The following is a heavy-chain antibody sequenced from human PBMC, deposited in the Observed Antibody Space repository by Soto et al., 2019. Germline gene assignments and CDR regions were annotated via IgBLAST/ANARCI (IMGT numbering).Heavy chain of an antibody. V-gene: IGHV4-59*08. CDR2: IYHSGST. CDR1: GGSISGYY. CDR3: ASIMGLNWFDP. D-gene: IGHD3-16*01. J-gene: IGHJ5*02. Sequence: SETLSLTCTVSGGSISGYYWSWIRQPPGKGLEWIGYIYHSGSTNYNPSLKSRVTISVDTSKNQFSLKLNSVTAADTAVYYCASIMGLNWFDPWGQGTLVTVSS.